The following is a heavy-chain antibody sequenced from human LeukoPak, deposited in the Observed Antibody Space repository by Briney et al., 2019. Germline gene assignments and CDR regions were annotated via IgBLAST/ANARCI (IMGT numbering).Heavy chain of an antibody. D-gene: IGHD1-26*01. Sequence: PGGSLRLSCAASGFTFSSYSMNWVRQAPGKGLEWVSSISSSSRYIYYADSVKGRFTISRDNAKNSLYLQMNSLRAEDTAVYYCARDQTVGVGPGDFWGQGTMVTVSS. CDR2: ISSSSRYI. CDR1: GFTFSSYS. CDR3: ARDQTVGVGPGDF. V-gene: IGHV3-21*01. J-gene: IGHJ3*01.